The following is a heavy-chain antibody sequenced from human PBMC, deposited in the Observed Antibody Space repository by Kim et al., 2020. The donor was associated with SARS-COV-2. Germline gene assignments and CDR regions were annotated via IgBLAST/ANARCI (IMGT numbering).Heavy chain of an antibody. D-gene: IGHD4-17*01. CDR1: GFTFTSSA. V-gene: IGHV1-58*01. Sequence: SVKVSCKASGFTFTSSAVQWVRQARGQRLEWIGWIVVGSGNTNYAQKFQERVTITRDMSTSTAYMELSSLRSEDTAVYYCAADSAVIDYGGNSGAFDIWGQGTMVTVSS. CDR2: IVVGSGNT. J-gene: IGHJ3*02. CDR3: AADSAVIDYGGNSGAFDI.